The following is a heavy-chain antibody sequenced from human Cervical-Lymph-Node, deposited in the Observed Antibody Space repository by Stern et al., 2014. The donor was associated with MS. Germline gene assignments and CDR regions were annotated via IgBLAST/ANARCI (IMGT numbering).Heavy chain of an antibody. V-gene: IGHV3-21*01. CDR2: ISSGGSYI. D-gene: IGHD4-23*01. J-gene: IGHJ4*02. Sequence: EVQLGESGGGLVKPWGSLRLSCAASGFTFSSYSMNLVRQAPGKGLGWVASISSGGSYIYYADSLKGRFTISRDNAKNSLYLQMNSLRAEDTAVYYCARGRGGNYRYYFDYWGQGTLVTVSS. CDR3: ARGRGGNYRYYFDY. CDR1: GFTFSSYS.